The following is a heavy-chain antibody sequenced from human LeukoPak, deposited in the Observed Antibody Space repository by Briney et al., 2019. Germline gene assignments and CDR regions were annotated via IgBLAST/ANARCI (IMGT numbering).Heavy chain of an antibody. Sequence: ASVKVSCKASGYTFTSYDINWVRQATGQGLEWMGWMNPNSGNTGYAQKFQGRVTMTRNTSISIAYMELSSLRSEDTAVYYCARGRSEDIVVVPAAPHYMDVWGKGTTVTVSS. D-gene: IGHD2-2*01. CDR2: MNPNSGNT. V-gene: IGHV1-8*01. CDR3: ARGRSEDIVVVPAAPHYMDV. CDR1: GYTFTSYD. J-gene: IGHJ6*03.